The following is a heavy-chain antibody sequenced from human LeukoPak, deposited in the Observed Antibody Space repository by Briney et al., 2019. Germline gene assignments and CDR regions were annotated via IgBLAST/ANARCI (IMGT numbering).Heavy chain of an antibody. V-gene: IGHV3-9*01. CDR2: ITWNSGSI. J-gene: IGHJ2*01. Sequence: GGSLRLSCAASGFTIDDYSMHWVRQAPGKGLEWVSGITWNSGSINYADSVKGRFTISRDDAKNSLYLQMNNLRPEDTAFYYCAKDSEARSSSWFYYFDLWGRGTLVTVSS. CDR1: GFTIDDYS. CDR3: AKDSEARSSSWFYYFDL. D-gene: IGHD2-2*01.